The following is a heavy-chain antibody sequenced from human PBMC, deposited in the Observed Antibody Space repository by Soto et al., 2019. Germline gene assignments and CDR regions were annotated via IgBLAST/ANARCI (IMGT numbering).Heavy chain of an antibody. CDR2: IWYDGSNK. V-gene: IGHV3-33*01. Sequence: QVQLVESGGGVVQPGRSLRLSCAASGFTFSSYGMHWVRQAPGKGLEWVAVIWYDGSNKYYADSVKGRFTISRDNSKNTLYRQMNSRRAEDTAVYYCARGGPYYDILTGYRDYYYYGMDVWGQGTTVTVSS. CDR1: GFTFSSYG. J-gene: IGHJ6*02. CDR3: ARGGPYYDILTGYRDYYYYGMDV. D-gene: IGHD3-9*01.